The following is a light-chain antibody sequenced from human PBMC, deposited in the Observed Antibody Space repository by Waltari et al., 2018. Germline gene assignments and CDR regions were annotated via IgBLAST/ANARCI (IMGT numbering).Light chain of an antibody. V-gene: IGKV3-11*01. CDR3: QQRGDWPPFT. Sequence: ETVLTQSPGTLSLSPGERATLSCRASRDVGSYLAWYQQKPGQAPSLLIYDASNRATGIPARFSGSGSGTDFTLTISSLEPEDFAVYYCQQRGDWPPFTFGPGTRVD. CDR1: RDVGSY. J-gene: IGKJ3*01. CDR2: DAS.